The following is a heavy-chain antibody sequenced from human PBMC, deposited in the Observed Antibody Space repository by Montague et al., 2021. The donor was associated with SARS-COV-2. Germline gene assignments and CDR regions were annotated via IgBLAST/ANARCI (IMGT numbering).Heavy chain of an antibody. V-gene: IGHV4-34*01. CDR1: GGSFSGYY. Sequence: SETLSLTCAVYGGSFSGYYWSWIRQPPGKGLEWIGETNHSGSTNYNPSLKSRVTISVDTSKNQFSLKLSSVTAADTAVYYCARGSWHIVVVTAIRAGYYGMDVWGQGTTVTVSS. CDR3: ARGSWHIVVVTAIRAGYYGMDV. D-gene: IGHD2-21*02. J-gene: IGHJ6*02. CDR2: TNHSGST.